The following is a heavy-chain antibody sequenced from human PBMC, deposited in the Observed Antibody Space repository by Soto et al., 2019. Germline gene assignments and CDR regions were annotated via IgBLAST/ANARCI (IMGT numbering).Heavy chain of an antibody. J-gene: IGHJ6*02. Sequence: GESLKISCEGSGYICSRYWVGWVRQMPGKGLEWMGVVYPTDSNTRYSPSFQGQVTISADKSTSTAYLRWSSLKASDTAVYYCARQRAVKLYSHPNHHYSEMDVWGQGTTVTVSS. CDR2: VYPTDSNT. V-gene: IGHV5-51*01. D-gene: IGHD2-21*01. CDR1: GYICSRYW. CDR3: ARQRAVKLYSHPNHHYSEMDV.